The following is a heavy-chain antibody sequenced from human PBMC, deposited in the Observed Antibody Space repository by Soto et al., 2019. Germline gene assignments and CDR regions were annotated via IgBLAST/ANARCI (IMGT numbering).Heavy chain of an antibody. CDR1: GGSISSYY. V-gene: IGHV4-4*07. D-gene: IGHD3-22*01. CDR3: ARERGQWVSDSSGYTLYYYYGMDV. J-gene: IGHJ6*02. CDR2: IYTSGST. Sequence: PSETLSLTCTVSGGSISSYYWSWIRQPAGKGLEWIGRIYTSGSTNYNPSLKSRVTMSVDTSKNQFSLKLSSVTAADTAVYYCARERGQWVSDSSGYTLYYYYGMDVWGQGTTVTVSS.